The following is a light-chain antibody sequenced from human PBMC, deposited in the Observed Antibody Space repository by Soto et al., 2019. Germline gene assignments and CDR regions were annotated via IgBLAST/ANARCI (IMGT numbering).Light chain of an antibody. Sequence: DIQMTQSPSSLSASVRDRVTITCRASQGISNYLAWYQQKPGKVPKLLTYYASTLQSGVPSRCSGSGSGTEFTLTISSLQPEAVATYYCQKEDSAPWTFGQGPKVEIK. CDR3: QKEDSAPWT. CDR2: YAS. CDR1: QGISNY. J-gene: IGKJ1*01. V-gene: IGKV1-27*01.